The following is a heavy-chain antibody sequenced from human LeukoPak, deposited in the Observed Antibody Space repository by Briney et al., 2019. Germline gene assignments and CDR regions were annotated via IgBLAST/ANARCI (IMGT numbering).Heavy chain of an antibody. CDR3: ARHGNHMGGIQLWLSLDY. CDR2: ISYIGST. J-gene: IGHJ4*02. Sequence: SETLSLTCTVSGGSISSFYWSWIRQPPGKGLEWIGYISYIGSTNYNPSLKSRVTISVDTSKNQFSLKLSSVTAADTAVYYCARHGNHMGGIQLWLSLDYWGQGTLVTVSS. D-gene: IGHD5-18*01. CDR1: GGSISSFY. V-gene: IGHV4-59*08.